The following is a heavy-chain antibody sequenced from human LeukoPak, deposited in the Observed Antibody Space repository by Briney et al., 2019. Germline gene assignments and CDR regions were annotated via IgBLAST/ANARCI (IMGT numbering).Heavy chain of an antibody. CDR1: GFTFNNYA. CDR3: AKGGSSWYPFDY. CDR2: ISGSGTGT. Sequence: GSLRLSCAASGFTFNNYAMSWVRQDPGKGLEWVSTISGSGTGTYYADSVKGRFTISRDNSKNTLYLQMTSLSAEDTAVHYCAKGGSSWYPFDYWGQGTLVTVSS. J-gene: IGHJ4*02. V-gene: IGHV3-23*01. D-gene: IGHD6-13*01.